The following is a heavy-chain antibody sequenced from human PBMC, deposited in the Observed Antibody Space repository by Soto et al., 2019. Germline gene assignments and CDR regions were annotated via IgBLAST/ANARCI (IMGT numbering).Heavy chain of an antibody. Sequence: SLRLSCAASGFTFSLFELPWVRQAPGKGLEWISYISSSGSTAYYASSVEGRFTISRDNANNSVYLQMDSLRAEDTALYYCTRAAWFPYLSFYWGQGALVTVSS. CDR3: TRAAWFPYLSFY. CDR2: ISSSGSTA. CDR1: GFTFSLFE. V-gene: IGHV3-48*03. D-gene: IGHD3-10*01. J-gene: IGHJ4*02.